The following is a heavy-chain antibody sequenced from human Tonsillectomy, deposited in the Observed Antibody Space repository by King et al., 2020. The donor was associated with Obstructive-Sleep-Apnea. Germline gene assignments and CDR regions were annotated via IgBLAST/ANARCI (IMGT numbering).Heavy chain of an antibody. CDR3: AKELGYCSGGMCFFDS. CDR1: GFTFSSYG. CDR2: IWYDGSNK. V-gene: IGHV3-33*06. Sequence: VQLVESGGGVVQPGRSLRLSCAASGFTFSSYGMHWVRQAPGKGLEWGAVIWYDGSNKYYADSVKGRFPISRDNSKNTLYLQMNSQRAEDTAVYYCAKELGYCSGGMCFFDSWGQGTLVTVSS. D-gene: IGHD2-15*01. J-gene: IGHJ4*02.